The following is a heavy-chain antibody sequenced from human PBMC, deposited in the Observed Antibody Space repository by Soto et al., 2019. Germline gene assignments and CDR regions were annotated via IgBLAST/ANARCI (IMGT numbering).Heavy chain of an antibody. Sequence: TLSLTCTVSGGSMSSGDYFWSWVRQPPGRGLEWIAHMYYSGRTFYNSSLKSRGTTSVDTSKNQFSLKLTSVIADDTAVYFCARGKLEYRSGLYYYYGMDVWGQGTTVTVSS. CDR1: GGSMSSGDYF. D-gene: IGHD5-18*01. CDR3: ARGKLEYRSGLYYYYGMDV. V-gene: IGHV4-30-4*01. J-gene: IGHJ6*02. CDR2: MYYSGRT.